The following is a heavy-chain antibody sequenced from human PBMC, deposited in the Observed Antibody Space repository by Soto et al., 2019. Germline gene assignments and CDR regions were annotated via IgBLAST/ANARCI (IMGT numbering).Heavy chain of an antibody. J-gene: IGHJ4*02. Sequence: LRLSCSASGFTFSSYAMSWVRQAPGKGLEWVSAISGSGGSTYYADSVKGRFTISRDNSKNTLYLQMNSLRAEDTAVYYCAKDYEGYYYDSPFDYWGQGTLVTVSS. V-gene: IGHV3-23*01. CDR3: AKDYEGYYYDSPFDY. CDR1: GFTFSSYA. CDR2: ISGSGGST. D-gene: IGHD3-22*01.